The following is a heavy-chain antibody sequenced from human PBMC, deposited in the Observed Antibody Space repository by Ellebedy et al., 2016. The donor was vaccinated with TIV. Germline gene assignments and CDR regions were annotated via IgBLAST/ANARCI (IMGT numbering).Heavy chain of an antibody. V-gene: IGHV2-5*01. CDR3: AQRRGYCSSTNCDASNWFDP. D-gene: IGHD2-2*01. Sequence: SGPTLVKPTQTLTLTCTFSGFSLSTSGAGVGFIRQSPRKALEWLALIYWNDDKRYSPSLKSRLTITKDTSKNQVVFTMTNMDPVDTGTYYCAQRRGYCSSTNCDASNWFDPWGQGILVTVSS. J-gene: IGHJ5*02. CDR1: GFSLSTSGAG. CDR2: IYWNDDK.